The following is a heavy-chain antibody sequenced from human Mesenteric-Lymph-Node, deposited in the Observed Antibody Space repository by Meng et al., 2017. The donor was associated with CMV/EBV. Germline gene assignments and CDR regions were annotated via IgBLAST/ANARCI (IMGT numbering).Heavy chain of an antibody. CDR1: GGSVSSGNYY. Sequence: SETLSLTCSVSGGSVSSGNYYWNWIRQPPGKGLEWIGDIYYTGSSNYNPSLKSRVTIFVDTSKNQFSLNLTSVTAADTAVYYCAREGGFRSGYSRYFDYWGQGILVTVSS. CDR2: IYYTGSS. V-gene: IGHV4-61*01. D-gene: IGHD3-3*01. J-gene: IGHJ4*02. CDR3: AREGGFRSGYSRYFDY.